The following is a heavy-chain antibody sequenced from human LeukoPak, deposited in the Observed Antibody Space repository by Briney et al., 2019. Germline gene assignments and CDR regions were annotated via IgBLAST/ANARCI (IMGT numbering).Heavy chain of an antibody. V-gene: IGHV5-51*01. D-gene: IGHD2-2*01. CDR3: ARYPAVVVPAAIKRGWFDP. CDR1: GYSFTSYW. J-gene: IGHJ5*02. CDR2: IYPGDSDT. Sequence: GESLKISCKGSGYSFTSYWIGWVRQMPGKGLEWMGIIYPGDSDTRYSPSFQGQVTISAEKSSSTAYLQWSSLKASDTAMYYCARYPAVVVPAAIKRGWFDPWGQGTLVTVSS.